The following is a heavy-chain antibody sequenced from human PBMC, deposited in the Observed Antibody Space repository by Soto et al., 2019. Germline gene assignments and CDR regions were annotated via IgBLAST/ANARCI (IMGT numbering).Heavy chain of an antibody. Sequence: QVQLVQSGAEVKKPGSSVKVSCKASGGTFSSYTISWVRQAPGQGLEWMGRIIPILGIANYAQKFQGRVTITADKSTSTAYMELSSLRSEDTAVYYCARDRATVTTMGSAFDIWGQGTMVTVSS. CDR3: ARDRATVTTMGSAFDI. CDR1: GGTFSSYT. D-gene: IGHD4-17*01. CDR2: IIPILGIA. V-gene: IGHV1-69*08. J-gene: IGHJ3*02.